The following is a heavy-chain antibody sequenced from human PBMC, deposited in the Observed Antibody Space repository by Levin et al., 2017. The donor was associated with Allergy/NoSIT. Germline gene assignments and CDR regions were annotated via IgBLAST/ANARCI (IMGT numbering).Heavy chain of an antibody. D-gene: IGHD5-12*01. J-gene: IGHJ4*02. Sequence: LSLTCAASGFTFSSYAMSWVRQAPGKGLEWVSAISGSGGSTYYADSVKGRFTISRDNSKNTLYLQMNSLRAEDTAVYYCAKDLRGGYFDYWGQGTLVTVSS. CDR2: ISGSGGST. CDR1: GFTFSSYA. V-gene: IGHV3-23*01. CDR3: AKDLRGGYFDY.